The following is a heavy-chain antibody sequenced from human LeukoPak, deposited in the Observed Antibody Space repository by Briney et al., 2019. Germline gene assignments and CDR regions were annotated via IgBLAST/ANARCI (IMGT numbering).Heavy chain of an antibody. CDR2: INGDGSSI. Sequence: PGGSLRLSCAASGFTFSNYWMYWVRQAPGKGLVWVSRINGDGSSISYADSVRGRFTISRDNTRNTLYLQMNSLTAEDTAMYYCARDLSWGGCDFWGQGTLVTVSS. CDR3: ARDLSWGGCDF. J-gene: IGHJ4*02. CDR1: GFTFSNYW. V-gene: IGHV3-74*01. D-gene: IGHD7-27*01.